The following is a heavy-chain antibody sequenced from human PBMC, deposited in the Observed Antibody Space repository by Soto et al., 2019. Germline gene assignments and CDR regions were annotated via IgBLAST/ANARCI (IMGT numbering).Heavy chain of an antibody. CDR2: ISWKDEK. J-gene: IGHJ4*02. CDR1: GFSLSTSGAG. D-gene: IGHD1-26*01. Sequence: QITLKESGPTLVKPTQTLTVTCTFSGFSLSTSGAGVGGIRQSPGKAPEWLALISWKDEKRYNPGLKSRLTITNDTSKNQVVLTMTDLDPVDTATYFCAHRYGGNYYRWYFDSWGQGTLVTVSS. V-gene: IGHV2-5*01. CDR3: AHRYGGNYYRWYFDS.